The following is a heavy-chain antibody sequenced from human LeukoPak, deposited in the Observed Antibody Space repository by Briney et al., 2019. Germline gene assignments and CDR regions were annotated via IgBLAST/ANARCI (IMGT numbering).Heavy chain of an antibody. D-gene: IGHD3-22*01. CDR1: GFTFSTYA. J-gene: IGHJ5*02. V-gene: IGHV3-23*01. CDR3: ARRTTASSGWCNWLDP. Sequence: GGSLRLSCAASGFTFSTYAMSWVRQAPGKGLAWVASVKSDGAGTHYADSVKGRFTISRDNSKNILYLQMNSLRAEDTAIYYCARRTTASSGWCNWLDPWGQGTLVTVSS. CDR2: VKSDGAGT.